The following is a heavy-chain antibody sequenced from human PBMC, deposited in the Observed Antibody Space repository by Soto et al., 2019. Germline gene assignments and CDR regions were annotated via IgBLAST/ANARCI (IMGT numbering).Heavy chain of an antibody. CDR2: IGGRGNSA. Sequence: PGGSLRLSCAASGFIFTNYAMNWVRQAPGKGLEWVSVIGGRGNSAYYADSVQGRFTISRDNSKNTLSLQMSSLTADDTAVYYCAREGRGSFDFWGRGTMVTVSS. J-gene: IGHJ3*01. D-gene: IGHD5-12*01. V-gene: IGHV3-23*01. CDR3: AREGRGSFDF. CDR1: GFIFTNYA.